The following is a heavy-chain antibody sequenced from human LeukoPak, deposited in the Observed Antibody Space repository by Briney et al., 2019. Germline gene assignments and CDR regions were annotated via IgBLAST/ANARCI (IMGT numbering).Heavy chain of an antibody. V-gene: IGHV3-21*01. D-gene: IGHD3-3*01. CDR2: ISSSSSYI. CDR3: ARALFGVDYAFDI. J-gene: IGHJ3*02. CDR1: GFTFSSYS. Sequence: GGSLRLSCAASGFTFSSYSMNWVRQAPGKGLEWVSSISSSSSYIYYADSVKDRFTISRDNAKNSLYLQMNSLRAEDTAVYYCARALFGVDYAFDIWGQGTMVTVSS.